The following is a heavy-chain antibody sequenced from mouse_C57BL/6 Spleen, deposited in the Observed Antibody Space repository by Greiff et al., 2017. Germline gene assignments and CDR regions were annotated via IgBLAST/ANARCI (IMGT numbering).Heavy chain of an antibody. CDR3: TTGYGNYPLFDD. J-gene: IGHJ2*01. CDR2: IDPENGDT. V-gene: IGHV14-4*01. CDR1: GFNIKDDY. Sequence: EVQLQQSGAELVRPGASVKLSCTASGFNIKDDYMHWVKQRPEQGLEWIGWIDPENGDTEYASKFQGKATITADTSSNTAYLQLSSLTSEDTAVYYCTTGYGNYPLFDDWGQGTTLTVSS. D-gene: IGHD2-10*02.